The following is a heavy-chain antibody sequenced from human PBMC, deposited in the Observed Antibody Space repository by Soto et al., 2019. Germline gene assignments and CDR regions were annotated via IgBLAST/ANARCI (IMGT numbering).Heavy chain of an antibody. J-gene: IGHJ3*02. CDR3: ARGAKWVDI. CDR2: INAGNGNT. CDR1: GYTFTSYA. V-gene: IGHV1-3*05. D-gene: IGHD2-8*01. Sequence: QVQLVQSGAEEKKPGASVKVSCKASGYTFTSYARHCGRQAPGQRLEWMAWINAGNGNTKYSQKFQGSVTITRDTAASTAYMELSSLRSEDTAVYYCARGAKWVDIWCQGTMVTVSS.